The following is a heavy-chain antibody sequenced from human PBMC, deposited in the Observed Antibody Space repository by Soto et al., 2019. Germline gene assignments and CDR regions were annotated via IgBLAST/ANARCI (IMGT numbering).Heavy chain of an antibody. D-gene: IGHD5-12*01. CDR2: IYHSGST. V-gene: IGHV4-38-2*01. CDR3: ARLPYSYSGYDETYFDY. CDR1: IIRRFF. Sequence: IIRRFFWGLIKKHPGEGLEWIGSIYHSGSTYYNPSLKSRVTISVDTPQKLFSLKLSSVTAADTAVYYCARLPYSYSGYDETYFDYWGQGTLVTGSS. J-gene: IGHJ4*02.